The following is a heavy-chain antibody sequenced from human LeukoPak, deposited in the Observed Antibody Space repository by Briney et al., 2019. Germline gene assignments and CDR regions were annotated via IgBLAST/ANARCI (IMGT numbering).Heavy chain of an antibody. V-gene: IGHV4-39*01. CDR3: ARGVRYSSGWYGEYYFDY. J-gene: IGHJ4*02. Sequence: PSETLSLTCTVCGDSISSSSYFWGWIRQPPGKGLEWIRSIYYRGSTYYNPSLKSRVTISVDTSKNQFSLKLSSVTAADTAVYCCARGVRYSSGWYGEYYFDYWGQGTLVTVSS. CDR2: IYYRGST. D-gene: IGHD6-19*01. CDR1: GDSISSSSYF.